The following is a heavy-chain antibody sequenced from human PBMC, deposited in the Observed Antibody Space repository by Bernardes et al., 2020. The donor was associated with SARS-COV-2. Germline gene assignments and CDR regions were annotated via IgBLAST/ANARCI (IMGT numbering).Heavy chain of an antibody. CDR2: IYPRDSDT. Sequence: ESLKISCKGSGYSFATYWIGWVRQKPGEGPEWMGIIYPRDSDTRYNPSFQGQVTISVDTSVNTAYLQWSSLKASDSAMYYCARHGLYGSGSYLFYFDYWGQGTLITVSS. J-gene: IGHJ4*02. D-gene: IGHD3-10*01. V-gene: IGHV5-51*01. CDR3: ARHGLYGSGSYLFYFDY. CDR1: GYSFATYW.